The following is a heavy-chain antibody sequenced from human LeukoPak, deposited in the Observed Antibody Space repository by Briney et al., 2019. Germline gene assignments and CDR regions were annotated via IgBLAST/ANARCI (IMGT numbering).Heavy chain of an antibody. D-gene: IGHD3-22*01. CDR3: ARDYYDSSGYYYPPPDY. Sequence: GALRLSCAASGFTFDDYGMSWVRQAPGKGLEWVSGINWNGGSTGYAHSVKGRFTISRDNAKNSLYLQMNSLRAEDTALYYCARDYYDSSGYYYPPPDYWGQGTLVTVSS. CDR1: GFTFDDYG. J-gene: IGHJ4*02. CDR2: INWNGGST. V-gene: IGHV3-20*04.